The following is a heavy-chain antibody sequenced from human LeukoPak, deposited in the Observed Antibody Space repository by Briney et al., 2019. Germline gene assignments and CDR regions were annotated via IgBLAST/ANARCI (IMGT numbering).Heavy chain of an antibody. J-gene: IGHJ5*02. CDR1: GFTFSSYS. CDR3: AKAILSRGLLFDP. Sequence: TGGSLRLSCAASGFTFSSYSMNWVRQAPGKGLEWVSSISSSSSYIYYADSVKGRFTISRDNAKNSLYLQMNSLRAEDTARYYCAKAILSRGLLFDPWGQGTLLTVSS. CDR2: ISSSSSYI. V-gene: IGHV3-21*04. D-gene: IGHD3/OR15-3a*01.